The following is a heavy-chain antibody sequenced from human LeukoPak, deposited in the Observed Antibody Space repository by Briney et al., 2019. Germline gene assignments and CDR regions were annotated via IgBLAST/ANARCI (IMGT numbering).Heavy chain of an antibody. CDR2: INAGNGNT. V-gene: IGHV1-3*03. CDR3: ARELYAAAGLGFDY. J-gene: IGHJ4*02. Sequence: GASVKVSCKASGYTFTSYYMHWVRQAPGQRLEWMGWINAGNGNTKYSQEFQGRVTITRDTSASTAYMELSSLRSEDMAVYYCARELYAAAGLGFDYWGQGTLVTVSS. D-gene: IGHD6-13*01. CDR1: GYTFTSYY.